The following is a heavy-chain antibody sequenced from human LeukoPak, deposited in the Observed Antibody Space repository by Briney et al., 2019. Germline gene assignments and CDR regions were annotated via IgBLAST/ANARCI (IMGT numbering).Heavy chain of an antibody. Sequence: PGGSLRLSCAASGFTFSSYGMHWVRQAPGKGLEWVAFIQSDGSKKYYADSVKGRFTISRDNSKNTLYLQMNSLRAEDTAVYYCARADYSGYWANYYMDVWGKGTTVTISS. V-gene: IGHV3-30*02. J-gene: IGHJ6*03. CDR3: ARADYSGYWANYYMDV. CDR1: GFTFSSYG. D-gene: IGHD2-15*01. CDR2: IQSDGSKK.